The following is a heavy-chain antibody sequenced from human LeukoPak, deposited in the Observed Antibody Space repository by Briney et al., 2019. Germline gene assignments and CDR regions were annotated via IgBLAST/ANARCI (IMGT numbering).Heavy chain of an antibody. V-gene: IGHV1-69*02. D-gene: IGHD3-9*01. J-gene: IGHJ6*02. CDR3: ARIERITISRYYYGMDV. Sequence: SVKVSCKASGYTFTGYYMHWVRQAPGQGLEWMGRIIPILGIANYAQKFQGRVTITADKSTSTAYMELSSLRSEDTAVYYCARIERITISRYYYGMDVWGQGTTVTVSS. CDR1: GYTFTGYY. CDR2: IIPILGIA.